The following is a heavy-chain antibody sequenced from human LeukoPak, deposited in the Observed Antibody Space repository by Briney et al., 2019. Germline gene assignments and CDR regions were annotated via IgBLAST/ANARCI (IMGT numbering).Heavy chain of an antibody. CDR1: GGSISSYY. J-gene: IGHJ4*02. V-gene: IGHV4-59*08. D-gene: IGHD6-13*01. CDR2: IYYSGST. Sequence: SETLSLTCTVSGGSISSYYWSWIRQPPGKGLEWIGYIYYSGSTNYNPSLKSRVTISVDTSKNQFSLKLSSVTAADTAVYYCARFPYSSSCLGDCWGQGTLVTVSS. CDR3: ARFPYSSSCLGDC.